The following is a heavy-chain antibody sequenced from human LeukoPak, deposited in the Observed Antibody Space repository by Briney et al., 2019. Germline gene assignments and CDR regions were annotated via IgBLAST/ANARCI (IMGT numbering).Heavy chain of an antibody. Sequence: NPSETLSLTCTVSGYSISSGYYWGWIRQPPGKGLEWIGCIYHSGSTYYNPSLKSRVTISVDTSKNQFSLKLSSVTAADTAVYYCARFFGVVPGRWFDPWGQGTLVTVSS. CDR2: IYHSGST. V-gene: IGHV4-38-2*02. CDR3: ARFFGVVPGRWFDP. D-gene: IGHD3-3*01. J-gene: IGHJ5*02. CDR1: GYSISSGYY.